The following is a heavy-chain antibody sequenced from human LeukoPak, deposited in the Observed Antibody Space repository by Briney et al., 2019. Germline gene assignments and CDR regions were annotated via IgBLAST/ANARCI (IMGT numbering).Heavy chain of an antibody. CDR1: GGSISSSSYY. J-gene: IGHJ5*02. Sequence: SETLSLTCTVSGGSISSSSYYWGWIRQPPGKGLEWIGSIYYNGSTYYNPSLKSRVTISVDTSKNQFSLKLSSVTAADTAVYCCARVEWFGELLSARFNWFDPWGQGTLVTVSS. V-gene: IGHV4-39*07. CDR2: IYYNGST. CDR3: ARVEWFGELLSARFNWFDP. D-gene: IGHD3-10*01.